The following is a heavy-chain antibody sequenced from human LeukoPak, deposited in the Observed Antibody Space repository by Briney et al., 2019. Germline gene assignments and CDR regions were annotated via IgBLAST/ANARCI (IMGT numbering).Heavy chain of an antibody. D-gene: IGHD1-26*01. CDR3: ARDAERGSNSAFDI. J-gene: IGHJ3*02. CDR1: GFTFSNYW. Sequence: GGSLGLSCATSGFTFSNYWMHCVRQDPGKGLVWVSRINTDGSHTTYADSVKGRFTISRDNAKNTLYLQMNSLRAEDTAIYYCARDAERGSNSAFDIWGQGTMVTVSS. CDR2: INTDGSHT. V-gene: IGHV3-74*01.